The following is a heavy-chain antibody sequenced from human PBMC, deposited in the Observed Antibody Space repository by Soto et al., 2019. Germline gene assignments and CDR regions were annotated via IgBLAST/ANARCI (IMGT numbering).Heavy chain of an antibody. CDR2: MNPNTGNS. CDR3: ARRAETNGWNSFGADKYYFDF. CDR1: GYTFTSYD. D-gene: IGHD1-1*01. Sequence: ASMKVSCKASGYTFTSYDIYWVRQATGQGLEWMGWMNPNTGNSGYAQKFQGRVTMTSDTSISTAHMELSSLRSEDTAVYYCARRAETNGWNSFGADKYYFDFWGQGTLVTVSS. J-gene: IGHJ4*02. V-gene: IGHV1-8*01.